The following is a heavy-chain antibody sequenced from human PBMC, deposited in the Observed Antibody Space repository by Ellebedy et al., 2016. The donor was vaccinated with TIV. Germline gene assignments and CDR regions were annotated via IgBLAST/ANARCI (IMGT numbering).Heavy chain of an antibody. CDR1: EFTFSSYA. V-gene: IGHV3-30-3*01. CDR2: ISYDGSNK. Sequence: GESLKISXAASEFTFSSYAMHWVRQAPGKGLEWVAVISYDGSNKYYADSVKGRFTISRDNSKNTLYLQMNSLRAEDTAVYYCARDRYRPDYYYGMDVWGQGTTVTVSS. CDR3: ARDRYRPDYYYGMDV. D-gene: IGHD1-1*01. J-gene: IGHJ6*02.